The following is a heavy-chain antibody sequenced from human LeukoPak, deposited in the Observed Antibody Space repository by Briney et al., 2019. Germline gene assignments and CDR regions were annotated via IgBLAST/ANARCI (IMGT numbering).Heavy chain of an antibody. D-gene: IGHD3-22*01. J-gene: IGHJ4*02. V-gene: IGHV3-7*01. CDR1: GFTFSSYW. CDR3: ARGGSYYYDSSDYYHDY. CDR2: IKRDGKEK. Sequence: SGGSLRLSCVASGFTFSSYWMSWVRQAPGKGLEWVANIKRDGKEKHYVDSVKGRFTISRDNARNSLYLQMNSLRAEDTAVYYCARGGSYYYDSSDYYHDYWGQGTLVTVSS.